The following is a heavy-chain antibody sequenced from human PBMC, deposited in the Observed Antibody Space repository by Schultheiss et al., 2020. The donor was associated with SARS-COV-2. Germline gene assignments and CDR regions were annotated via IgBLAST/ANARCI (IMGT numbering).Heavy chain of an antibody. CDR3: ARQGRNVDTAMVP. CDR2: INHSGST. CDR1: GGSFSGFY. D-gene: IGHD5-18*01. Sequence: SETLSLTCAVYGGSFSGFYWKWIRQPPGQGLEWIGEINHSGSTNYNPSLKSRVTISVDTSKNQFSLKLSSVTAADTAVYYCARQGRNVDTAMVPWGQGTLVTVSS. V-gene: IGHV4-34*01. J-gene: IGHJ5*02.